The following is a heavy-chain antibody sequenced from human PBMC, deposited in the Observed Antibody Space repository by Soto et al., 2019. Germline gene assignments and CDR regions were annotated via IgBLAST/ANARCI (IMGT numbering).Heavy chain of an antibody. CDR1: GFTFSDHY. CDR3: ARPHSTTYYVSYFEN. V-gene: IGHV3-72*01. Sequence: EVQLVESGGGLVQPGGSLRLSCAASGFTFSDHYMNWVRQVPGKGLEWVGSISDKAHSYTTEYAASVKGRFTISRDDSKTSLYLQMNSLNTEDTAVYDCARPHSTTYYVSYFENWGQGTLVTVSS. D-gene: IGHD3-16*01. CDR2: ISDKAHSYTT. J-gene: IGHJ4*02.